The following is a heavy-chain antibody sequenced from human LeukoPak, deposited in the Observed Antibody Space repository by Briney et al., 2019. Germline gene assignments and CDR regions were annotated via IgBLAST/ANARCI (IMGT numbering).Heavy chain of an antibody. D-gene: IGHD6-13*01. V-gene: IGHV3-21*01. CDR1: GFTFSSYS. Sequence: GGSLRLSCAASGFTFSSYSMNWVRQAPGKGLEGVSSISSSSSYIYYADSVKGRFTIPRDNAKNSLYLQMNSLRAEDTAVYYCARGGQQLVTYFDYWGQGTLVTVSS. CDR2: ISSSSSYI. J-gene: IGHJ4*02. CDR3: ARGGQQLVTYFDY.